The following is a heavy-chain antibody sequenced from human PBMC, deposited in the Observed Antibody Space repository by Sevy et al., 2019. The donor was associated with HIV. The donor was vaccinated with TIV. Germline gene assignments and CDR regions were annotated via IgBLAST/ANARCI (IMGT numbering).Heavy chain of an antibody. D-gene: IGHD3-10*01. CDR1: GGSISSSSYY. CDR2: IYYTGTT. J-gene: IGHJ6*02. CDR3: ARPNSMASYTLDV. V-gene: IGHV4-39*01. Sequence: SETLSLTCTVSGGSISSSSYYWAWIRQSPGKGLEWLGSIYYTGTTHSNPSLKSRVTISKDISKNQFFLRLRSVTAADTAMYFCARPNSMASYTLDVWGQGTTVTVSS.